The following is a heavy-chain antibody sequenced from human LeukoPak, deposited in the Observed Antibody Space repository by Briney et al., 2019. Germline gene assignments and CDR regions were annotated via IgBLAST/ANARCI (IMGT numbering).Heavy chain of an antibody. Sequence: PSETLCLTCTVSGGSISSGSYYWSWIRQPAGKGLEWIGRIYTSGSTNYNPSLKSRVTISVDTSKNQFSLKLSSVNAADTAVYYCARGDFSSSDYWGQGTLVTVSS. J-gene: IGHJ4*02. CDR1: GGSISSGSYY. CDR3: ARGDFSSSDY. D-gene: IGHD6-6*01. CDR2: IYTSGST. V-gene: IGHV4-61*02.